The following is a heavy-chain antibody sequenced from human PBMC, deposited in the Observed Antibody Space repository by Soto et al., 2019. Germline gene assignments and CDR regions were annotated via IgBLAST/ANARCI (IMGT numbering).Heavy chain of an antibody. J-gene: IGHJ3*01. CDR2: IKSKTEGGTT. CDR1: GFTFSNVW. D-gene: IGHD3-10*01. Sequence: PGGSLRLSCEASGFTFSNVWMNWVRQAPGKGLEWVGRIKSKTEGGTTDYAAPVKGRFTISRDDSKSTLYLQMNSLKTEDTAVYYCTTVYYGSGSYSPWGQGTMVTVSS. V-gene: IGHV3-15*07. CDR3: TTVYYGSGSYSP.